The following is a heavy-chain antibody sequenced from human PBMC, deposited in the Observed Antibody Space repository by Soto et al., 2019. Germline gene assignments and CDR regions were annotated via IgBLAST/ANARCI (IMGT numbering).Heavy chain of an antibody. CDR1: GFTLSRYS. Sequence: GRSLRISCEASGFTLSRYSINWVRQAPGKGLEWLAYITVTTGNRVYADSVKGRFTISTDNAKNAVFLQMNSLRDEDTAVYHCAKEGGLSGSYYISSSYYFDYWGQGTLVTVSS. J-gene: IGHJ4*02. D-gene: IGHD1-26*01. CDR2: ITVTTGNR. CDR3: AKEGGLSGSYYISSSYYFDY. V-gene: IGHV3-48*02.